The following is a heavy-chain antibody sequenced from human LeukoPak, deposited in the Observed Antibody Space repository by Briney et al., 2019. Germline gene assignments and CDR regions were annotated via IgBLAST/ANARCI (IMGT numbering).Heavy chain of an antibody. Sequence: GGSLRLSCAASGFTFSSYAMSWVRQAPGKGLEWVSAIGTAGDTYYPGSVKGRFTISRDNAKNSLFLQMNSLRAEDTALYYCARDVPDYYYYGLDVWGQGTTVTVSS. CDR3: ARDVPDYYYYGLDV. CDR1: GFTFSSYA. J-gene: IGHJ6*02. D-gene: IGHD2-2*01. V-gene: IGHV3-13*01. CDR2: IGTAGDT.